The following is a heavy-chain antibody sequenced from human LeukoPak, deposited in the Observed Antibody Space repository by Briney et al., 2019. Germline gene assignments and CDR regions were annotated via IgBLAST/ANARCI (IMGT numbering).Heavy chain of an antibody. J-gene: IGHJ4*02. CDR3: AREAYSRSEGVSYFDY. CDR2: INHSGST. D-gene: IGHD6-13*01. CDR1: GGSFSGYY. Sequence: ASETLSLTCAVYGGSFSGYYWSWIRQPPGKGLEWIGEINHSGSTYYNPSLKSRVTISVDTSKNQFSLKLSSVTAADTAVYYCAREAYSRSEGVSYFDYWGQGTLVTVSS. V-gene: IGHV4-34*01.